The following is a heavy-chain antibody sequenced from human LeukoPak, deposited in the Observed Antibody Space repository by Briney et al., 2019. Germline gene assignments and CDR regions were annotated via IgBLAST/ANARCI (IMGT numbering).Heavy chain of an antibody. CDR2: ISSSGSTI. V-gene: IGHV3-48*03. CDR1: GVTFSSYE. CDR3: ARDYPPYSSGWYDDYYYGMDV. Sequence: GGSLRLSCAASGVTFSSYEMNWVRQAPGKGLEWGSYISSSGSTIYYADSVKGRFTISRDNAKNSLYLQMNSLRAEDTAVYYCARDYPPYSSGWYDDYYYGMDVWGQGTTVTVSS. J-gene: IGHJ6*02. D-gene: IGHD6-19*01.